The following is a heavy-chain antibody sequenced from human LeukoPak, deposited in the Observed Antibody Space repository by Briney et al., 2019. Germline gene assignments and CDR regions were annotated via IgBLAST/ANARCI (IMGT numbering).Heavy chain of an antibody. CDR3: ARGSRSLSYYYYYYMYV. Sequence: SETLSLTCAVSGYSISSGYSWGWIRQPPGKGLEWIGRFSHSGSTYYNPTLKSRVTISVDTSKNQFSLKLSSVTAADTAVYFCARGSRSLSYYYYYYMYVWGKRTTGTASS. D-gene: IGHD1-26*01. CDR2: FSHSGST. J-gene: IGHJ6*03. V-gene: IGHV4-38-2*01. CDR1: GYSISSGYS.